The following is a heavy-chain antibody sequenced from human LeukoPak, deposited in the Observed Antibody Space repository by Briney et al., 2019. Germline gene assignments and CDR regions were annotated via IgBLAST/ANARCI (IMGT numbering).Heavy chain of an antibody. CDR3: ARRRVSGSYYMPFDY. V-gene: IGHV4-34*01. CDR1: GGSFSGYY. J-gene: IGHJ4*02. CDR2: INHSGST. D-gene: IGHD3-10*01. Sequence: PSETLSLTCAVYGGSFSGYYWSWIRQPPGKGLEWIGEINHSGSTNYNPSLKSRVTISVDTSKNQFSLKLSSVTAADTAVYYCARRRVSGSYYMPFDYWGQGTLVTVSS.